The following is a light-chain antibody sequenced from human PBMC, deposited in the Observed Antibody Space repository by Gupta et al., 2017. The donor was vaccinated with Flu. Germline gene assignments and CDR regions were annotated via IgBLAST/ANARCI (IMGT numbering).Light chain of an antibody. CDR1: KLGDKY. V-gene: IGLV3-1*01. J-gene: IGLJ3*02. Sequence: SYDLTQPPSMSVSPGQTATITCSGDKLGDKYASWYEQRPGQSPILVVYKDSKRPSEVPERFSGSNSGNTATLTISGTEDVDEADYYCQAWDSSTAVFGGGTKLTGL. CDR3: QAWDSSTAV. CDR2: KDS.